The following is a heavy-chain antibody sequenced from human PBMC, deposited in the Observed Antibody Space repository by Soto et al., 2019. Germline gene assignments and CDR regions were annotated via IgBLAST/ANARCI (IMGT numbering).Heavy chain of an antibody. J-gene: IGHJ4*02. V-gene: IGHV4-39*01. Sequence: SETLSLTCTVSGGSISSSSYYWGWIRQPPGKGLEWIGSIYHSGSSYYNPSLKSRVTISVDTSKNQFSLKLSSVTAADTAVYYCARGYYDSSGYYRGWGQGTLVTVSS. CDR2: IYHSGSS. CDR1: GGSISSSSYY. D-gene: IGHD3-22*01. CDR3: ARGYYDSSGYYRG.